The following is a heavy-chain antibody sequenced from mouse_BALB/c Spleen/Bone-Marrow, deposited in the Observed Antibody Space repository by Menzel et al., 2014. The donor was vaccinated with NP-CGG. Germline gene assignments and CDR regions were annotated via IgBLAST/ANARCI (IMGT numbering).Heavy chain of an antibody. CDR3: ARNLYYGSSLYAMDC. V-gene: IGHV2-2*02. CDR1: GFSLTTYG. Sequence: VQLQQSGPGLVQPSQSLSITCTVSGFSLTTYGVHWVRQSPGKGLEWLGVIWSGGSTDYNAAFISRLSITKDNSKSQVFFKMNSLQANDTAIYYCARNLYYGSSLYAMDCWGQGTSVTVSS. CDR2: IWSGGST. J-gene: IGHJ4*01. D-gene: IGHD1-1*01.